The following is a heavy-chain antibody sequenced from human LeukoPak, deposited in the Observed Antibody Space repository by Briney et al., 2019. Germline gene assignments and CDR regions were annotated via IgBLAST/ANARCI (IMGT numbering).Heavy chain of an antibody. Sequence: GGSLGLSCAASGFTFDDYGMSWVRQAPGKGLEWVSGINWDGGSTGYADSVKGRFTISRDNAKNSLYLQMNSLRAEDTAVYYCARDKTGNDYFRRLDYYYYMDVWGKGTTVTVSS. V-gene: IGHV3-20*04. CDR2: INWDGGST. J-gene: IGHJ6*03. CDR3: ARDKTGNDYFRRLDYYYYMDV. D-gene: IGHD3-16*01. CDR1: GFTFDDYG.